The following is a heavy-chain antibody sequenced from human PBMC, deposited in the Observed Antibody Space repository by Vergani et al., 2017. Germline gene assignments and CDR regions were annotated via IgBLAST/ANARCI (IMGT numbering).Heavy chain of an antibody. CDR1: GYTFTSYG. CDR2: ISAYNGNT. D-gene: IGHD3-22*01. J-gene: IGHJ5*02. V-gene: IGHV1-18*01. CDR3: ARDLDYYDSSGYPWDWFDP. Sequence: QVQLVQSGAEVKKPGASVTVSCTASGYTFTSYGISWVRQAPGQGREWMGWISAYNGNTNYAQKLQGRVTMTTDTSTRTAYMELRSLSSDDTAVYYCARDLDYYDSSGYPWDWFDPWGQGTLVTVSS.